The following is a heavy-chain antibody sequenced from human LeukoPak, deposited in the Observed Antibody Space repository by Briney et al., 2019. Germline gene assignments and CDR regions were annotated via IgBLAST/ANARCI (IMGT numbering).Heavy chain of an antibody. CDR2: ITSAGGYT. Sequence: GGSLRLSCGASGFTFSDYSMNWVRQAPGKGLAWVASITSAGGYTYYADSVKGRFTISRGNAQNSLFLQMNSLRAEDTAVYFCATSGGFVLPNAITGNWYMDVWGRGTSVTVSS. J-gene: IGHJ6*03. CDR3: ATSGGFVLPNAITGNWYMDV. V-gene: IGHV3-21*01. D-gene: IGHD2-2*01. CDR1: GFTFSDYS.